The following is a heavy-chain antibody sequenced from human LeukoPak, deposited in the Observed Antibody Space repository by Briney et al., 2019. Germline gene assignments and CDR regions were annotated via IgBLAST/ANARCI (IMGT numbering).Heavy chain of an antibody. V-gene: IGHV3-33*01. D-gene: IGHD3-10*01. Sequence: GGSLRLSCAASGFPFSSYAMHWGRQAPGKGLEWVALIWYDGSKESYADSVKGRFTISRDKTKNTVFLQMDSLRADDTAVYYCARNVVRGVLINGLDVWGKGTAVTVSS. CDR1: GFPFSSYA. J-gene: IGHJ6*04. CDR3: ARNVVRGVLINGLDV. CDR2: IWYDGSKE.